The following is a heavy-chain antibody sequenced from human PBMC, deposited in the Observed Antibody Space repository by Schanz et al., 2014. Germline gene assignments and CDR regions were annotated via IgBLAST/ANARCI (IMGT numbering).Heavy chain of an antibody. CDR1: GFTFSSYS. CDR2: ISSSTSTI. V-gene: IGHV3-48*01. J-gene: IGHJ6*02. Sequence: EVQLVESGGGLVQPGGSLRLSCAASGFTFSSYSMSWVRQAPGKGLEWVSYISSSTSTIYSADSVKGRFTISRDNAKNTLYLQMNSLRAEDTAVYYCARPLGPNYYYYGLDVWGQGTTVTVSS. CDR3: ARPLGPNYYYYGLDV.